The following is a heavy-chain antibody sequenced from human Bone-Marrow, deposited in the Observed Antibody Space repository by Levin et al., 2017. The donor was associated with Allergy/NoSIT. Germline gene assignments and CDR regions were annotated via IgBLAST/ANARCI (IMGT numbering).Heavy chain of an antibody. CDR2: MNPNSGGT. CDR3: ARNVAATGDFDY. J-gene: IGHJ4*02. D-gene: IGHD7-27*01. V-gene: IGHV1-8*01. Sequence: ASVKVSCKASGYIFTSYDINWVRQATGQGIEWVGWMNPNSGGTGYAQEFQGRVTLTRDTSTSTAYMELSSLRSEDTAVYYCARNVAATGDFDYWGQGTPVTVSS. CDR1: GYIFTSYD.